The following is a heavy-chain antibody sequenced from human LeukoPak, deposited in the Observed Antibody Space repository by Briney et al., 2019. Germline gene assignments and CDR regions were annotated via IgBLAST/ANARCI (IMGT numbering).Heavy chain of an antibody. CDR3: ARGDCSGGSCYLSLTTIDY. CDR2: ISSSTSTI. V-gene: IGHV3-48*01. D-gene: IGHD2-15*01. J-gene: IGHJ4*02. Sequence: GSLRLSCAASGFTFSSYSMNWVRQAPGKGLEWVSYISSSTSTIYYADSVKGRFTISRDNAKNSLYLQMNSLRAEDTALYYCARGDCSGGSCYLSLTTIDYWGQGTLVTVSS. CDR1: GFTFSSYS.